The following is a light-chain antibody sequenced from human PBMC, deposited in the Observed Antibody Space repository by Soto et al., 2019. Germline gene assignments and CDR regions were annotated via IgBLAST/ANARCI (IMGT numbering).Light chain of an antibody. CDR1: QSVLHRSNNKNY. CDR2: WAS. J-gene: IGKJ1*01. V-gene: IGKV4-1*01. Sequence: DIVMTQSPDSLAVSLGERATINCKSSQSVLHRSNNKNYLGWYKQKPGQPPKLLIYWASSRESGVPDRFSGSGSGADFTLTISSLQAEDVAVYYCQQHYSLPWTFGQGTKVEIK. CDR3: QQHYSLPWT.